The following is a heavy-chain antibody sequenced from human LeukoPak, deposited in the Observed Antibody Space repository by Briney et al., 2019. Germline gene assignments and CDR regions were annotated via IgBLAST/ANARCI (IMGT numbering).Heavy chain of an antibody. Sequence: GGSLRLSCAASGFTFSSYAMHWVRQASGKGLEWVAVISYDGSNKYYADSVKGRFTISRDNSKNTLYLQMNSLRAEDTAVYYCAREAGRYWGQGTLVTVSS. CDR2: ISYDGSNK. CDR1: GFTFSSYA. V-gene: IGHV3-30-3*01. J-gene: IGHJ4*02. CDR3: AREAGRY.